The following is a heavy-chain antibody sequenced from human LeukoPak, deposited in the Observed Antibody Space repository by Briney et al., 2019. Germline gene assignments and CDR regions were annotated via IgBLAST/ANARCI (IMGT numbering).Heavy chain of an antibody. J-gene: IGHJ4*02. V-gene: IGHV1-18*01. D-gene: IGHD5-18*01. CDR2: ISACNGNT. CDR1: GYTFTSYG. CDR3: ARDRAIGYSYGHHTPRGPDFDY. Sequence: ASVKVSCKASGYTFTSYGFSWVRQAPGQGLEWMGWISACNGNTNYAQTLPGRVIITTDTSTSTGYMELRSLSSEDTAVYYCARDRAIGYSYGHHTPRGPDFDYWGQGTLVTVSS.